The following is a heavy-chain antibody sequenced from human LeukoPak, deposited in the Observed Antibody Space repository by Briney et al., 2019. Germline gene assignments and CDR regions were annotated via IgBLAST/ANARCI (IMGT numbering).Heavy chain of an antibody. CDR2: ISCSGGST. D-gene: IGHD1-26*01. CDR1: GFTFSSYA. V-gene: IGHV3-23*01. CDR3: AKEPPIRIRGGSYLNWFDP. Sequence: PGGSPRLSCAASGFTFSSYAMSWVRQAPGKGLEWVSAISCSGGSTYYADSVKGRFTISRDNSKNTLYLQMNSLRAEDTAVYYCAKEPPIRIRGGSYLNWFDPWGQETLVTVSS. J-gene: IGHJ5*02.